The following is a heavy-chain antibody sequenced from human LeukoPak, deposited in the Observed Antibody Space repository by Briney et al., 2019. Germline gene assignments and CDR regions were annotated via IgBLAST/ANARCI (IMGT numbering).Heavy chain of an antibody. CDR3: ARANSYDDNGYSPELRY. V-gene: IGHV1-2*02. Sequence: ASVKVSCKASGYTFTSYYIHWLRKAPGQGFEWMGWSDPKSGATKYEHLRGRVTMTRDTSISTAYMELNRLTSDDTAVYYCARANSYDDNGYSPELRYWGQGTLVTVSS. J-gene: IGHJ4*02. CDR1: GYTFTSYY. D-gene: IGHD3-22*01. CDR2: SDPKSGAT.